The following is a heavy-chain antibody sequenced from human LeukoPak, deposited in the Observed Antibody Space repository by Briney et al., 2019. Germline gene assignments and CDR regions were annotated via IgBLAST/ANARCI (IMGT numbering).Heavy chain of an antibody. V-gene: IGHV4-34*01. CDR1: GGSFSGYY. D-gene: IGHD6-19*01. CDR3: ARGPWSSGWYGDY. Sequence: RTAETLSLTCAVYGGSFSGYYWSWIRQPPGKGLEWIGEINHSGSTNYNPSLKSRVTISVDTSKNQFSLKLSSVTAADTAVYYCARGPWSSGWYGDYWGQGTRVTVSS. CDR2: INHSGST. J-gene: IGHJ4*02.